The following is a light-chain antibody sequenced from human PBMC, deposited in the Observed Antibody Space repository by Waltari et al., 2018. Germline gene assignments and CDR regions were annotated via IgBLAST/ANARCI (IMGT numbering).Light chain of an antibody. CDR3: CSYTSTSTYV. CDR1: ISDIGRYNF. Sequence: QSALTQPASVSGSPGQSIAIPCTGFISDIGRYNFVSWYQHHPGTAPRLIIYEVSKRPSGVSLRFSGSKSGSTASLTISGLQAEDETTYYCCSYTSTSTYVFGNGTKVAVL. V-gene: IGLV2-14*01. CDR2: EVS. J-gene: IGLJ1*01.